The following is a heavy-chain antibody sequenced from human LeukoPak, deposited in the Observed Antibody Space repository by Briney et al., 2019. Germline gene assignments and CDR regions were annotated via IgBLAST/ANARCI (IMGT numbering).Heavy chain of an antibody. J-gene: IGHJ4*02. CDR1: GFTFSDYY. V-gene: IGHV3-11*01. D-gene: IGHD3-22*01. Sequence: GGSLRLSCAASGFTFSDYYMSWIRQAPGKGLEWVSYISSSGSTTYYADSVKGRFTISRDNSKNTLYLQMNSLRAEDTAVYYCAKDQHYYDSSGYYPLDYWGQGTLVTVSS. CDR3: AKDQHYYDSSGYYPLDY. CDR2: ISSSGSTT.